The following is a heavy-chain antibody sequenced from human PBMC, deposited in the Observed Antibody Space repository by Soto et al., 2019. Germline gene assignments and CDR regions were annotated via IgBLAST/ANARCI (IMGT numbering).Heavy chain of an antibody. CDR3: ARDRCSGGSCYSDY. V-gene: IGHV1-18*01. Sequence: ASLKVSCKASGYTFTSYGISWVRQAPGQGLEWMGWISAYNGNTNYAQKLQGRVTMNTDTSTGTAYMELRSLRSDDTAVYYCARDRCSGGSCYSDYWGQGTLVTVSS. CDR2: ISAYNGNT. J-gene: IGHJ4*02. D-gene: IGHD2-15*01. CDR1: GYTFTSYG.